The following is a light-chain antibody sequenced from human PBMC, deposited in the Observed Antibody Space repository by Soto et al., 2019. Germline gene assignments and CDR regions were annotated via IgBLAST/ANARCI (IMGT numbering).Light chain of an antibody. Sequence: EIVLTKSPGTMSLSPGERATLYCRASQSVSSSSYLAWYQQKPGQAPRLLIYGASSRATGIPDRFSGSGSATDFTLTISRLEPEDFAVYYCRQYGSSPSYTFGQGTKLEIK. CDR1: QSVSSSSY. V-gene: IGKV3-20*01. J-gene: IGKJ2*01. CDR2: GAS. CDR3: RQYGSSPSYT.